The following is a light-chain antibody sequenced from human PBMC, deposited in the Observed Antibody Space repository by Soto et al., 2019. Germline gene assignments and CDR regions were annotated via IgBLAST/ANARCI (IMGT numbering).Light chain of an antibody. V-gene: IGKV1-39*01. J-gene: IGKJ5*01. Sequence: DIQMTQSPPSLSASVGDRVTITCRASQSIGDYLNWYQYKPGKAPNLLIYAASTVHGGVPSRFSGSGSGTDFTLTISNLQPEDFATYYCQHTYSIPHTFGQGTRLDIK. CDR2: AAS. CDR1: QSIGDY. CDR3: QHTYSIPHT.